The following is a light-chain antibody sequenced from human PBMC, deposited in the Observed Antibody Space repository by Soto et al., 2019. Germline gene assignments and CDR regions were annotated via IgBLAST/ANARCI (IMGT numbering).Light chain of an antibody. J-gene: IGKJ1*01. CDR1: QTVTSNY. Sequence: EIVLTQSPGTLSSSPGERSTLSCRASQTVTSNYLAWYQQKPGQAPRLLFFGASIRATGLPDRFSGGGSGTDYTLTISRLEPEDFAVYYCHQYGSSPGTFGQGTKVDIK. V-gene: IGKV3-20*01. CDR3: HQYGSSPGT. CDR2: GAS.